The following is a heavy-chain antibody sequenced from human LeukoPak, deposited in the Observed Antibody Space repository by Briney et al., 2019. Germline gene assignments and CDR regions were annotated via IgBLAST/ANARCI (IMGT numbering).Heavy chain of an antibody. CDR1: GGSISSSSYY. V-gene: IGHV4-39*01. CDR2: IYYSGST. J-gene: IGHJ4*02. CDR3: ARYGVVPAALFDY. D-gene: IGHD2-2*01. Sequence: SETLSLTCTVSGGSISSSSYYWGWIRQPPGKGLEWIGSIYYSGSTYYNPSLKSRVTISVDTSKNQFSLKLSSVTAADTAAYYCARYGVVPAALFDYWGQGTLVTVSS.